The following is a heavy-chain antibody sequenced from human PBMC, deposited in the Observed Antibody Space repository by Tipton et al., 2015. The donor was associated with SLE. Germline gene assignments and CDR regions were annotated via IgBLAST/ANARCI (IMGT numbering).Heavy chain of an antibody. CDR2: IIYHGGST. D-gene: IGHD3-10*01. Sequence: GSLRLSCAASGFAFSNFAMSWVRQAPGKGLEWVSIIYHGGSTFYADSVKGRFTISRDTSKNTLFLQLNSLRPEDTAVYYCAKDRNIGSYYFDYWGQGTLVSVSS. CDR1: GFAFSNFA. V-gene: IGHV3-23*03. J-gene: IGHJ4*02. CDR3: AKDRNIGSYYFDY.